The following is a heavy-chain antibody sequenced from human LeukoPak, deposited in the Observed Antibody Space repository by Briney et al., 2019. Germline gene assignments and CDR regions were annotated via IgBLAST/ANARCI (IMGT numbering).Heavy chain of an antibody. CDR3: AKDRGRYCSGGSCYPFDY. J-gene: IGHJ4*02. D-gene: IGHD2-15*01. CDR2: ISGSGGST. Sequence: GGSLRLSCAASGFTFSSYDMSWVRQAPGKGLEWVSAISGSGGSTYYADFVKGRFTISRDNSKNTLYLQMNSLRAEDTAVYYCAKDRGRYCSGGSCYPFDYWGQGTLVTVSS. CDR1: GFTFSSYD. V-gene: IGHV3-23*01.